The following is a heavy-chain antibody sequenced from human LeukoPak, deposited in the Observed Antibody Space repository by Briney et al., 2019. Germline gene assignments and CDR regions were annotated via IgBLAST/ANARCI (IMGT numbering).Heavy chain of an antibody. CDR2: IYHSGST. Sequence: SGTPSLTCAVSGGSVSSSNWWSWVRQPPGKGLEWIGEIYHSGSTNYNPSLKIRVTISVDKSKNQFSLKLSSVTAADTAVYYCASWKSLNWFYPWGQGTLVTVSS. J-gene: IGHJ5*02. CDR3: ASWKSLNWFYP. V-gene: IGHV4-4*02. CDR1: GGSVSSSNW. D-gene: IGHD1-1*01.